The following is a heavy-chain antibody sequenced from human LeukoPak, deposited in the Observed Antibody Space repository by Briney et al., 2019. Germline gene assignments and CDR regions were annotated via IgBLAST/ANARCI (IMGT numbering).Heavy chain of an antibody. Sequence: ASVKVSCKASGYTFTGYAMNWVRQAPGQGLEWMGWISAYNGNTNYAQKLQGRVTMTTDTSTSTAYMELRSLRSDDTAVYYCARCRVNYDILTGYYYYYYMDVWGKGTTVTISS. CDR3: ARCRVNYDILTGYYYYYYMDV. CDR1: GYTFTGYA. D-gene: IGHD3-9*01. V-gene: IGHV1-18*01. J-gene: IGHJ6*03. CDR2: ISAYNGNT.